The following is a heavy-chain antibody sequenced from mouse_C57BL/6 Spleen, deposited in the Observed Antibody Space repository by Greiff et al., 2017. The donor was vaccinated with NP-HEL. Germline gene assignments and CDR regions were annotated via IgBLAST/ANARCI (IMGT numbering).Heavy chain of an antibody. D-gene: IGHD1-1*01. V-gene: IGHV2-9-1*01. Sequence: VMLVESGPGLVAPSQSLSITCTVSGFSLTSYAISWVRQPPGKGLEWLGVIWTGGGTNYNSALKSRLSISKDNSKSQVFLKMNSLQTDDTARYYCARKRSGSSLSWYFDVWGTGTTVTVSS. CDR2: IWTGGGT. CDR1: GFSLTSYA. J-gene: IGHJ1*03. CDR3: ARKRSGSSLSWYFDV.